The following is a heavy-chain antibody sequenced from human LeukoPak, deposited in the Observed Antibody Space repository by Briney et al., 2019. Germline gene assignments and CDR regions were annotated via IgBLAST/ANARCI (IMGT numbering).Heavy chain of an antibody. D-gene: IGHD3-22*01. CDR3: AKGFYYDSSGYFDY. J-gene: IGHJ4*02. CDR2: ISWNSGSI. CDR1: GFTFDDYA. Sequence: GGSLRLSCAASGFTFDDYAMHWVRHAPGKGLEWVSGISWNSGSIGYADSVKGRFTISRDNAKNSLYRQMNSLRAEDTALYYCAKGFYYDSSGYFDYWGQGTLVTVSS. V-gene: IGHV3-9*01.